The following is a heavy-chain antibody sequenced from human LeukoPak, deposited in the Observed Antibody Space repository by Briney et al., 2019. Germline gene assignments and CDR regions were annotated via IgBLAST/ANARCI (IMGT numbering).Heavy chain of an antibody. Sequence: GGSLRLSCAASGFSFGTNYMTWVRQAPGKGLQWVSVIYSGDNTYYADSVKGRFTISRDTPKNTLYLQMNSLRAEDTAVYYCARDMGSGYCTGGRCRGAFDIWGQGTKVTVSS. J-gene: IGHJ3*02. CDR3: ARDMGSGYCTGGRCRGAFDI. CDR1: GFSFGTNY. D-gene: IGHD2-15*01. V-gene: IGHV3-53*01. CDR2: IYSGDNT.